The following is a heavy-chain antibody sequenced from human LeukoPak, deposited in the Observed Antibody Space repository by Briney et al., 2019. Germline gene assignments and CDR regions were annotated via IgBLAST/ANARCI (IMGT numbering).Heavy chain of an antibody. CDR1: GFTFSSYE. CDR2: ISSSGSTI. V-gene: IGHV3-48*03. J-gene: IGHJ3*02. CDR3: ARGYYYDSSGYASGAFDI. Sequence: GGSLRLSCAASGFTFSSYEMNWVRQAPGKGLEWVSYISSSGSTIYYADSVKGRFTISRDNAKNSLYLQMNSLRAEDTAVYYCARGYYYDSSGYASGAFDIWGQGQWSPSLQ. D-gene: IGHD3-22*01.